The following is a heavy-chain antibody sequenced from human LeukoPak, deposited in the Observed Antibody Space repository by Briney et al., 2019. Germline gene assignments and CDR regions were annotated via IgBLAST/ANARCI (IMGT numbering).Heavy chain of an antibody. CDR3: ARHLEYISSWKGYYFDY. CDR2: IYYSGST. Sequence: SETLSLTCTVSGGSISSSSYYWGWIRQPPGKGLEWIGSIYYSGSTYYSPSLKSRVTMSVDTSKNQFSLKLSSVTAPDTAVYYCARHLEYISSWKGYYFDYWGQGTLVTVSS. D-gene: IGHD6-13*01. V-gene: IGHV4-39*01. CDR1: GGSISSSSYY. J-gene: IGHJ4*02.